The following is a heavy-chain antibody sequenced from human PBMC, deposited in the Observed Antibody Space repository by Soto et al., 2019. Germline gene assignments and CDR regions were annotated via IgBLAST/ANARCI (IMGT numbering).Heavy chain of an antibody. Sequence: GGSLRLSCAASGFTFSSYGMHWVRQAPGKGLEWVAVIWYDGSNKYYADSVKGRFTISRDNSKNTLYLQMNSLRAEDTAVYYCARERISRYSYVHYYYYYGMDVWGQGTTVTVSS. V-gene: IGHV3-33*01. J-gene: IGHJ6*02. CDR1: GFTFSSYG. CDR3: ARERISRYSYVHYYYYYGMDV. CDR2: IWYDGSNK. D-gene: IGHD5-18*01.